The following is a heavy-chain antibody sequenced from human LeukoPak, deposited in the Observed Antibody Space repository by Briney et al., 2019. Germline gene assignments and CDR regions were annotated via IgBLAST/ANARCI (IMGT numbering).Heavy chain of an antibody. CDR3: ARYYSSGLDY. CDR2: IYNSGST. J-gene: IGHJ4*02. D-gene: IGHD6-19*01. V-gene: IGHV4-59*01. CDR1: GGSIRSYY. Sequence: SETLSLTCTVSGGSIRSYYWSWIRQPPGKGLEWIGYIYNSGSTSYNPSLKSRVTISVDTSKNQFSLKLSSVTAADTAVYYCARYYSSGLDYWGQGALVTVSS.